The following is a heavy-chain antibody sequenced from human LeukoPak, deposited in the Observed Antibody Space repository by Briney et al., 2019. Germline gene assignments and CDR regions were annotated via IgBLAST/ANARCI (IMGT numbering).Heavy chain of an antibody. CDR2: ISYDGSNR. CDR1: GFTFSSYA. V-gene: IGHV3-30-3*01. CDR3: ARDPTAYYDSSGYLDY. Sequence: GGSLRLSCAASGFTFSSYAMHWVRQAPGKGLEWVAVISYDGSNRYYADSVKGRFTISRDNSKNTLYLQMNSLRAEDTAVYYCARDPTAYYDSSGYLDYWGQGTLVTVSS. J-gene: IGHJ4*02. D-gene: IGHD3-22*01.